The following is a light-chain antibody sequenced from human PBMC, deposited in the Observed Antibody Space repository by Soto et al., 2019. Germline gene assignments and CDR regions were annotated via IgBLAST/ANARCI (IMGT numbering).Light chain of an antibody. Sequence: DIVMTQTPLSSRVTLGQPASISCRSSQSLLHRDGRTYLSWLQQRPGQPPRLLIYKVSNRLSGVPDRCSGSGARTDFTLKISRVEADDVGVYYCMQATQFPPYTFGQGTKLEIE. J-gene: IGKJ2*01. CDR1: QSLLHRDGRTY. CDR3: MQATQFPPYT. CDR2: KVS. V-gene: IGKV2-24*01.